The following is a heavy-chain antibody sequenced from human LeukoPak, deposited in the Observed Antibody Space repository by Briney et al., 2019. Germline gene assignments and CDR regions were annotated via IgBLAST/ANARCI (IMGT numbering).Heavy chain of an antibody. CDR1: GFTFSSYS. CDR2: ISSSSSYI. V-gene: IGHV3-21*01. J-gene: IGHJ5*02. CDR3: AREAGVPASPNWFDP. Sequence: AGGSPRLSCAASGFTFSSYSMNWVRQAPGKGLEWVSSISSSSSYIYYADSVKGRFTISRDNAKNSLYLQMNSLRAEDTAVYYCAREAGVPASPNWFDPWGQGTLVTVSS. D-gene: IGHD2-2*01.